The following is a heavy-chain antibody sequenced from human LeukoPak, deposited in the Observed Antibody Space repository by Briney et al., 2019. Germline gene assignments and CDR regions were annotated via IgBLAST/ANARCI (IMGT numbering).Heavy chain of an antibody. CDR3: ARSSGWSVNDDAFDI. CDR1: GFTFSSYV. Sequence: PGGSLRLSCAASGFTFSSYVMHWVRQAPGKGLEWVAIISYDGSNEYYADSVKGRFTISRDNSKNTLYLQMNSLRAEDTAVYYCARSSGWSVNDDAFDIWGQGTMVTVSS. V-gene: IGHV3-30*04. D-gene: IGHD6-19*01. CDR2: ISYDGSNE. J-gene: IGHJ3*02.